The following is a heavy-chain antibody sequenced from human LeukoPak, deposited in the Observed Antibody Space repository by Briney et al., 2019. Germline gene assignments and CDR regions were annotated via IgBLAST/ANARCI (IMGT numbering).Heavy chain of an antibody. Sequence: PGGSLRLSCAASGFILSSHYMSWVRQAPGKGLEWVSVIYSDGNTYYADSGKGRFTISRDNSKNTLYLQINRLRAEDTAVYYCAREGNYYYNMDVWGKGTTVTVSS. CDR1: GFILSSHY. V-gene: IGHV3-53*01. CDR2: IYSDGNT. CDR3: AREGNYYYNMDV. J-gene: IGHJ6*03.